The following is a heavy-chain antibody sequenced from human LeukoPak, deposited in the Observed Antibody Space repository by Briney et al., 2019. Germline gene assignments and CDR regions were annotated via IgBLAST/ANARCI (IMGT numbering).Heavy chain of an antibody. V-gene: IGHV3-64*01. CDR2: INSNGGNT. J-gene: IGHJ3*02. Sequence: GGSLRLSCAVSGFTFSSYAMHWVRQAPGKGLEYVSAINSNGGNTYYANSVRGRFTISRDNTKNTLYLQMGSLRGEDIAVYYCARIGDYGAFDIWGQGTMVTVSS. D-gene: IGHD4-17*01. CDR3: ARIGDYGAFDI. CDR1: GFTFSSYA.